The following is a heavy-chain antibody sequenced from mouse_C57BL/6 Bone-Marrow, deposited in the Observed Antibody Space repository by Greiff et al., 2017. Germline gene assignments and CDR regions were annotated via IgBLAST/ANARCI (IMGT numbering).Heavy chain of an antibody. Sequence: QVQLQQSGPELVKPGASVKISCKASGYAFSSSWMNWVKQRPGKGLGWIGRIYPGDGDTNYNGKFKGKATLTADKSSSTAYMQLSSLTSEDSAVYFCARTGGLRRAMDYWGQGTSVTVSS. J-gene: IGHJ4*01. V-gene: IGHV1-82*01. D-gene: IGHD2-4*01. CDR1: GYAFSSSW. CDR3: ARTGGLRRAMDY. CDR2: IYPGDGDT.